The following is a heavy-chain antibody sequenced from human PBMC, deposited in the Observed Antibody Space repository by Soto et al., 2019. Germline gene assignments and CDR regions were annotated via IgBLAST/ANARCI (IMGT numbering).Heavy chain of an antibody. Sequence: PSETLSLTCTVSGGSISSSSYYWGWIRQPPGKGLEWIGSIYYSGSTYYNPSLKSRVTISVDTSKNQFSLKLSSVTAADTAVYYCARERRVFCSGGSCYSPKSPGLENLDWFDPWGQGTLVTVSS. V-gene: IGHV4-39*02. D-gene: IGHD2-15*01. CDR1: GGSISSSSYY. CDR3: ARERRVFCSGGSCYSPKSPGLENLDWFDP. J-gene: IGHJ5*02. CDR2: IYYSGST.